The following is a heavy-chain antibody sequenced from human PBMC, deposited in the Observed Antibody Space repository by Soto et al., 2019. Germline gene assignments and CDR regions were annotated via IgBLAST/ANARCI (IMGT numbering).Heavy chain of an antibody. J-gene: IGHJ6*02. CDR1: GFTFSSYC. CDR3: ARGWFDYDILTGYYNSEPQDYYYYGMDV. Sequence: GGSLRLSCAASGFTFSSYCMHWVRQAPGKGLEWVAVIWYDGSNKYYADSVKGRFTISRDNSKNTLYLQMNSLRAEDTAVYYCARGWFDYDILTGYYNSEPQDYYYYGMDVWGQGTTVTVSS. D-gene: IGHD3-9*01. V-gene: IGHV3-33*01. CDR2: IWYDGSNK.